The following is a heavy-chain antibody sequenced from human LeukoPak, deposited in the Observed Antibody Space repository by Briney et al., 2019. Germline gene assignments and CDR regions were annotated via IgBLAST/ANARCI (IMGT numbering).Heavy chain of an antibody. D-gene: IGHD6-13*01. CDR2: IWYDGSNK. Sequence: GGSLRLSCAASGFTFSSYGMHWVRQAPGKGLEWVAVIWYDGSNKYYADSVKGRFTISRDNSQNTLYLQMNSLRAEDTAVYYCARASEDSSSWYGFDYWGQGTLVTVSS. CDR1: GFTFSSYG. J-gene: IGHJ4*02. V-gene: IGHV3-33*01. CDR3: ARASEDSSSWYGFDY.